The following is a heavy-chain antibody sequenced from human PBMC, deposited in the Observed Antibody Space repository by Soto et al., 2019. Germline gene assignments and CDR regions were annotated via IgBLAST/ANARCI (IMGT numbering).Heavy chain of an antibody. J-gene: IGHJ6*02. V-gene: IGHV3-30-3*01. D-gene: IGHD2-2*01. Sequence: QVQLVESGGGVVQPGRSLRLSCAASEFTFSPYAMHWVRQAPGKGLEWVAVISYDGNNQYYADSVKGPFTISRDTAKNTLYLEMNRLRTEDTAIYFCAREIFTSPLPDRGMDVWGQGTTVIVSS. CDR3: AREIFTSPLPDRGMDV. CDR2: ISYDGNNQ. CDR1: EFTFSPYA.